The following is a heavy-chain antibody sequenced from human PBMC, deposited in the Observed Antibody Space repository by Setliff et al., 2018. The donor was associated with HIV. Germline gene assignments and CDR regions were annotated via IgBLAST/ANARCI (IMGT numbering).Heavy chain of an antibody. D-gene: IGHD1-1*01. V-gene: IGHV4-59*05. CDR3: SNWNTTIDADS. CDR2: TYYSGST. Sequence: SETLSLTCTVSGASFTSYYWSWIRQPPGKGLEWIGSTYYSGSTYYNPSLKSRVTISVDTSKNQFSLKLTSVTAADTALYYCSNWNTTIDADSWGQGTLVTVSS. J-gene: IGHJ4*02. CDR1: GASFTSYY.